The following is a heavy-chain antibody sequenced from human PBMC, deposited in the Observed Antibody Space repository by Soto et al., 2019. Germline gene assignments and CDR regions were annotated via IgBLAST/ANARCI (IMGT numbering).Heavy chain of an antibody. Sequence: GGSLRLSCATSGFTFNTYPMTWVRQAPGKGLEWVSSISSTAGRTSSYADSVKGRFAISRDFSDNTVYLQMNNLRVDDTAVYYCARSTYYYDSISYPDAFDIWGQGTMVTVS. J-gene: IGHJ3*02. CDR1: GFTFNTYP. V-gene: IGHV3-23*01. D-gene: IGHD3-22*01. CDR2: ISSTAGRTS. CDR3: ARSTYYYDSISYPDAFDI.